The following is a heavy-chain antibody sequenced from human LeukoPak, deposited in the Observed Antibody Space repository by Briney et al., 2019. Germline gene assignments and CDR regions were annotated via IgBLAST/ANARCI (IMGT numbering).Heavy chain of an antibody. CDR1: GYTLTELS. V-gene: IGHV1-24*01. D-gene: IGHD7-27*01. Sequence: GASVKVSCKVSGYTLTELSMHWVRQAPGKGLEWMGGFDPEDGETIYAQKFQRRATMPEDTSTDTAYMELSSLRSEDTAVYYCATSAGAPIAFDYWGQGTLVTVSS. CDR2: FDPEDGET. J-gene: IGHJ4*02. CDR3: ATSAGAPIAFDY.